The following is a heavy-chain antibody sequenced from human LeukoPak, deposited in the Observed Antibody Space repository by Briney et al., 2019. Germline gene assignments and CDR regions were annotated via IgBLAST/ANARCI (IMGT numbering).Heavy chain of an antibody. Sequence: PGGSLRLSCAASGFTLSSYWMSWVRQAPGKGLEWVANIKEDGSEKYCVDSVKGRFTISRDNAKNSLYLQMNSLRAEDTAVYYCARRPGWFDPWGQGTLVTVSS. CDR2: IKEDGSEK. CDR3: ARRPGWFDP. CDR1: GFTLSSYW. V-gene: IGHV3-7*01. J-gene: IGHJ5*02.